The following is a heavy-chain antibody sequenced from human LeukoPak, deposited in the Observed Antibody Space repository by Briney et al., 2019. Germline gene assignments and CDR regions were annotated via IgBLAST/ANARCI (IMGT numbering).Heavy chain of an antibody. Sequence: PGGSLRLSCAASGFTFISYSMNWVRQAPGKGLAWVSSISSSSSYIYYADSVKGRFTIPRDNAKNSLYLQINSLRAEDTALYYCARVETEGNWFDPWGQGTLVTVSS. CDR1: GFTFISYS. J-gene: IGHJ5*02. CDR2: ISSSSSYI. CDR3: ARVETEGNWFDP. V-gene: IGHV3-21*04.